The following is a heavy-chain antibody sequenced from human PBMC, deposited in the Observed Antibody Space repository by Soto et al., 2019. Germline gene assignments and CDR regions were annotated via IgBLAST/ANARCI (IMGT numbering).Heavy chain of an antibody. Sequence: QVQLVQSGAEVKKPGASVKVSCKASGYTFTSYGISWVRQAPGQGLEWMGWVSAYNGNTNYAQKLQGRVTMTTDTSTRTAYMELRSLRSDDTAVYYCAGDGKDIVLMVYATAYYYGMDVWGQGTTVTVSS. CDR1: GYTFTSYG. D-gene: IGHD2-8*01. CDR2: VSAYNGNT. J-gene: IGHJ6*02. V-gene: IGHV1-18*01. CDR3: AGDGKDIVLMVYATAYYYGMDV.